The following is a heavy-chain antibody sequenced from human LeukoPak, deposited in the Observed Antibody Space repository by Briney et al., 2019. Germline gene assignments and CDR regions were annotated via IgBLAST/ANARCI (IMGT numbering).Heavy chain of an antibody. D-gene: IGHD2-15*01. Sequence: PGGSLRLSCAASRFTFSSYAMSWVRRAPGKGLEWVSAISGSGGSTYYADSVKGRFTVSRDNSKNTLYLQMNSLRAEDTAVYYCAKYRVVYYYYYMDVWGKGTTVTVSS. CDR1: RFTFSSYA. V-gene: IGHV3-23*01. CDR2: ISGSGGST. J-gene: IGHJ6*03. CDR3: AKYRVVYYYYYMDV.